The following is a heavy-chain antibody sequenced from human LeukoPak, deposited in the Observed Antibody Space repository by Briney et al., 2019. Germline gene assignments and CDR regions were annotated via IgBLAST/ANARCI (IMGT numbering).Heavy chain of an antibody. D-gene: IGHD1-26*01. CDR3: ARDPYSGTYSDYYYYYMDV. CDR1: AFSFSDYN. V-gene: IGHV3-21*01. Sequence: GGSLRLSCAASAFSFSDYNMNWVRQAPGKGLEWVSSITSTGSYVYYADSVKGRFTISRDNAKNSLFLQLNSLRAEDTAVYYCARDPYSGTYSDYYYYYMDVWGKGTTVTVSS. J-gene: IGHJ6*03. CDR2: ITSTGSYV.